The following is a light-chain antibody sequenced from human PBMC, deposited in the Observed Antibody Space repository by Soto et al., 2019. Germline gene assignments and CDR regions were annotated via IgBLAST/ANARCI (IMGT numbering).Light chain of an antibody. V-gene: IGKV3-15*01. CDR1: QSVSSN. CDR3: QQSNNWPTWT. Sequence: EIVMTQSPATLSVSPGERATLSCRASQSVSSNLAWYQQKPGQAPRLLIYGASTRATGIPARFSGIGSGTEFTLTISSLQSEDFAVYDCQQSNNWPTWTFGQGTKVEIK. J-gene: IGKJ1*01. CDR2: GAS.